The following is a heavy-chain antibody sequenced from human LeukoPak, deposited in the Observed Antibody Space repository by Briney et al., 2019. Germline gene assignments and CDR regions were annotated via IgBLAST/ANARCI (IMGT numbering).Heavy chain of an antibody. Sequence: GGSLRLSCSASGFTFNKYWMSWIRQLPGQGLEWVADVNQDGTQKYYVDSVKGRFTNSRDNARNLLYLQMNSLRAEDTAVYYCVRDVSSGWAFDYWGHGTLVTVSS. CDR2: VNQDGTQK. V-gene: IGHV3-7*01. J-gene: IGHJ4*01. CDR1: GFTFNKYW. CDR3: VRDVSSGWAFDY. D-gene: IGHD6-19*01.